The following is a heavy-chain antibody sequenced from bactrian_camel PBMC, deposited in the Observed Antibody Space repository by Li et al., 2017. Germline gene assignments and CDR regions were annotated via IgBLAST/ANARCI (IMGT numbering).Heavy chain of an antibody. CDR1: GSIYSKRC. V-gene: IGHV3S54*01. Sequence: HVQLVESGGGSVQAGGSLKLSCADVGSIYSKRCMGWFRQAPGKEREGLATIVTLGSSTYYADSVKGRFTISRDNAKTTVYLQMNSLKSDDTALYYCATSLRSWYGVEVADFAYWGRGPRSPS. CDR2: IVTLGSST. CDR3: ATSLRSWYGVEVADFAY. D-gene: IGHD6*01. J-gene: IGHJ6*01.